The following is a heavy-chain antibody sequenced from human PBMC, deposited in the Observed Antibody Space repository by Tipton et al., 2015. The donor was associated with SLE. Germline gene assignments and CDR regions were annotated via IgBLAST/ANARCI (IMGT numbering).Heavy chain of an antibody. D-gene: IGHD6-13*01. CDR1: GGSISSSSYY. CDR2: IYYSGST. Sequence: TLSLTCTVSGGSISSSSYYWGWIRQPPGKGLEWIGSIYYSGSTYHNPSLKSRVTISVDTSKNQFSLKLSSVTAADTAVYYCAREYSSSSGAFDIWGQGTMVTVSS. V-gene: IGHV4-39*07. J-gene: IGHJ3*02. CDR3: AREYSSSSGAFDI.